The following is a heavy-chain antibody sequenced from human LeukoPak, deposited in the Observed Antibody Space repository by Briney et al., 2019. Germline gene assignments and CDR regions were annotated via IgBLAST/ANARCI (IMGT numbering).Heavy chain of an antibody. CDR1: GGSFSGYY. D-gene: IGHD6-19*01. J-gene: IGHJ2*01. Sequence: PSETLSLTWAVYGGSFSGYYWSWLRQPPGKGLEWIGEINHSGSTNYNPSLKSGATISVDTSKNQFSLKLSSVTAADTAVYYCARGNPGRLVQWLVRTNWYFDLWGRGTLVTVSS. CDR3: ARGNPGRLVQWLVRTNWYFDL. V-gene: IGHV4-34*01. CDR2: INHSGST.